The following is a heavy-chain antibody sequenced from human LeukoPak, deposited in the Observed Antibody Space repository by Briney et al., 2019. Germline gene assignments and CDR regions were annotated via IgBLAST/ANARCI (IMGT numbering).Heavy chain of an antibody. V-gene: IGHV4-39*01. CDR1: GGSISSSSYY. J-gene: IGHJ3*02. D-gene: IGHD3-22*01. CDR2: IYYSGTT. CDR3: ARMIGDDAFDI. Sequence: KASETPSLTCTVSGGSISSSSYYWDWIRQPPGKGLEWIGTIYYSGTTYYNPSLKSRLTISVDTSSTQSSLKLSSVTATDTAVYYCARMIGDDAFDIWGQGTMVTVSS.